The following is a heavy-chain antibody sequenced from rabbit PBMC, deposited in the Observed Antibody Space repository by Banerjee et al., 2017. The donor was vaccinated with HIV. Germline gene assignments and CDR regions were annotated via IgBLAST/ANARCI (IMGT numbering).Heavy chain of an antibody. CDR2: ISARSLDT. Sequence: QSLEESGGDLVKPGASLTLTCKASGIDFSSYYYMCWVRQAPGKGLEWIGCISARSLDTWCASWAKGRFTISKTSSTTVTLQVASLTDADTATYFCARGTSGWGYGMDLWGPGTLVTVS. V-gene: IGHV1S40*01. J-gene: IGHJ6*01. CDR3: ARGTSGWGYGMDL. D-gene: IGHD4-1*01. CDR1: GIDFSSYYY.